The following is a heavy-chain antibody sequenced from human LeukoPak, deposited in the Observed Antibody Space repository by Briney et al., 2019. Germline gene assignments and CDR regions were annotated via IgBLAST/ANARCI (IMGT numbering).Heavy chain of an antibody. V-gene: IGHV3-7*05. D-gene: IGHD7-27*01. CDR3: ARARSGYCFDY. CDR2: ITQDGSEK. Sequence: GGSLRLSCAASGFSFSSYWMNWVRQAPGKGLEWVANITQDGSEKYYVDSVKGRFTISRDNAKNSLYLQMSSLRVEDTAVYYCARARSGYCFDYWGQGTLVTVSS. CDR1: GFSFSSYW. J-gene: IGHJ4*02.